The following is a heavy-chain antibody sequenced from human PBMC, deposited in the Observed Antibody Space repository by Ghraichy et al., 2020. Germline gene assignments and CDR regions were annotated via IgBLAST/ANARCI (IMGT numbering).Heavy chain of an antibody. CDR1: GFSFSNYA. CDR3: ARDKAMGHNFWGDAFDL. J-gene: IGHJ3*01. CDR2: ISSSNDYI. Sequence: GGSLRLSCAGSGFSFSNYAMNWVRQAPGKGLEWVSLISSSNDYIYYRDSVKGRSTISRDNAKSSLFLPMDSLRDDDTGVYYCARDKAMGHNFWGDAFDLWGQGTNVIVS. V-gene: IGHV3-21*01. D-gene: IGHD3-3*01.